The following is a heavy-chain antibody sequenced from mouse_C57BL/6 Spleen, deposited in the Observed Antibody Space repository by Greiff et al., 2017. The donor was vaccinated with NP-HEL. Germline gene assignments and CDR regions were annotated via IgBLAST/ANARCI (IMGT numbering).Heavy chain of an antibody. J-gene: IGHJ2*01. D-gene: IGHD2-1*01. V-gene: IGHV1-15*01. CDR1: GYTFTDYE. Sequence: QVQLQQSGAELVRPGASVTLSCKASGYTFTDYEMHWVKQTPVHGLEWIGAIDPETGGTAYNQKFKGKAILTADKSSSTAYMELRSLTSEDSAVYYCTRGGYGNFYYWGQGTTLTVSS. CDR2: IDPETGGT. CDR3: TRGGYGNFYY.